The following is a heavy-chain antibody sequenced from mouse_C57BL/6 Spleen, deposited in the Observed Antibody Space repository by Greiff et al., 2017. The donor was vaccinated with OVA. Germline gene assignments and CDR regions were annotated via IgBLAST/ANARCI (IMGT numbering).Heavy chain of an antibody. CDR1: GYSITSGYY. D-gene: IGHD2-1*01. V-gene: IGHV3-6*01. J-gene: IGHJ1*03. Sequence: EVQVVESGPGLVKPSQSLSLTCSVTGYSITSGYYWNWIRQFPGNKLEWMGYISYDGSNNYNPSLKNRISITRDTSKNQFFLKLNSVTTEDTATYDCAYGNYWYFDVWGTGTTVTVSS. CDR2: ISYDGSN. CDR3: AYGNYWYFDV.